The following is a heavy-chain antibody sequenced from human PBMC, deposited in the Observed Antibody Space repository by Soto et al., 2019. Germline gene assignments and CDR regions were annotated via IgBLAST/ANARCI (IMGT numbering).Heavy chain of an antibody. J-gene: IGHJ4*02. D-gene: IGHD1-7*01. CDR3: ASRDPGTSVDY. CDR1: GGSFTSKNW. V-gene: IGHV4-4*02. Sequence: QVQLQESGPGLVKPSGTLSLTCAVSGGSFTSKNWWTWVRQPPGQGLEWIGEIYRTGSTNYNPSLKSRVTISLDKSENQFSLKVTSLTAADTAVAYCASRDPGTSVDYWGQGTLVTVSS. CDR2: IYRTGST.